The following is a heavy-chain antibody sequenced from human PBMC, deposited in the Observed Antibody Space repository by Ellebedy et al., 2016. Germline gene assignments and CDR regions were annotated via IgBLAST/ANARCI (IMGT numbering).Heavy chain of an antibody. CDR1: GITFGDYY. J-gene: IGHJ3*01. CDR2: ISSSGTNI. CDR3: AKGTYIYDRSSYSDSDAFDV. V-gene: IGHV3-11*01. D-gene: IGHD3-22*01. Sequence: GESLKISCTGPGITFGDYYLRWIRQAPGRGLEWVSYISSSGTNIYYDDSVKGRFTVSRDNANKSLFLQMNRVRAEDTSVYYCAKGTYIYDRSSYSDSDAFDVWGQGTMVTVSS.